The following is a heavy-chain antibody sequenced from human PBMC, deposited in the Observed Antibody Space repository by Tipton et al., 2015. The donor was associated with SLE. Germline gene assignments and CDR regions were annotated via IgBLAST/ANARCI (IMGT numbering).Heavy chain of an antibody. CDR1: GYTFTSYY. CDR2: INPTGGST. V-gene: IGHV1-46*01. J-gene: IGHJ4*02. CDR3: ARGHYYANSALYY. D-gene: IGHD3-22*01. Sequence: QSGAEVKKPGASVKVSCKASGYTFTSYYMHWVRQAPGQGLEWMGVINPTGGSTSYAQNFQGRVTMTRDTSTSTVYLELSSLRSDDTAVYYCARGHYYANSALYYWGQGTLVNVSS.